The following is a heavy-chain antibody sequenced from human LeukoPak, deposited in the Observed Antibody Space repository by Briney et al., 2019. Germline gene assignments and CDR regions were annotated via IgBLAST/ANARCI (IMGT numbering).Heavy chain of an antibody. V-gene: IGHV1-2*02. Sequence: ASLKVSCKASGYTFTDYYVHWVRQAPGQGREWMGWIRSNSGATGYAQSFQGRVTITRETSIRTAYLALGSLPPDDTPVYYCASEKLGSSSGIDEAFDIWGQGTLVTVSS. D-gene: IGHD3-10*01. CDR3: ASEKLGSSSGIDEAFDI. J-gene: IGHJ3*02. CDR2: IRSNSGAT. CDR1: GYTFTDYY.